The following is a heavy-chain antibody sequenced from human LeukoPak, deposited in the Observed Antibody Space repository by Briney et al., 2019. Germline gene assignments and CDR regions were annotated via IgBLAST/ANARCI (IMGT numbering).Heavy chain of an antibody. J-gene: IGHJ6*03. CDR2: ISSSSSTI. Sequence: PGGSLRLSCAASGFTFSSYSMNWVRQAPGKGLEWVSYISSSSSTIYYADSVKGRFTISRDNAKNSLYLQMNSLRAEDTAVYYCARGGNWNVNYYYYYMDVWGKGTTVTVSS. CDR3: ARGGNWNVNYYYYYMDV. V-gene: IGHV3-48*01. CDR1: GFTFSSYS. D-gene: IGHD1-1*01.